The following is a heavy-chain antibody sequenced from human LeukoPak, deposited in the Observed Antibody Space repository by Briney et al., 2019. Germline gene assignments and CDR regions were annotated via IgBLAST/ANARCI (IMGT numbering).Heavy chain of an antibody. CDR1: GYTFTSYD. CDR3: ARAQLGYCSSTSCFPGRDYYYYMDV. V-gene: IGHV1-8*01. D-gene: IGHD2-2*01. Sequence: ASVKVSCKASGYTFTSYDINWVRQATGQGLEWMGWMNPNRGNTGYAQKFQGRVTMTRNTSISTAYMELSSLRSEDTAVYYCARAQLGYCSSTSCFPGRDYYYYMDVWGKGTTVTVSS. CDR2: MNPNRGNT. J-gene: IGHJ6*03.